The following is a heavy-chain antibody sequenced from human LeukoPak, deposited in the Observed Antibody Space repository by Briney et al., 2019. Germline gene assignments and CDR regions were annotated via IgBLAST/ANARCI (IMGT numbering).Heavy chain of an antibody. CDR3: ARGVSQYFYDSTGYENGMDI. D-gene: IGHD3-22*01. Sequence: SVKVSCKASGYTFTSHAINWVRLAPGQGLEWMGGIIPIVGTANFAQKFQGRLTITADEYTSTAFMELSSLRSEDTAVYYCARGVSQYFYDSTGYENGMDIWGQGTTVTVSS. CDR2: IIPIVGTA. V-gene: IGHV1-69*13. J-gene: IGHJ6*02. CDR1: GYTFTSHA.